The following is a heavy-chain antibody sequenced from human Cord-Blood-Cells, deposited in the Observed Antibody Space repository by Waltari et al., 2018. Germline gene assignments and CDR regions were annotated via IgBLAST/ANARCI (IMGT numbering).Heavy chain of an antibody. D-gene: IGHD7-27*01. CDR3: ARDLAGDKGDAFDI. Sequence: EVQLVESGGGLVQPGGSLRLSCAAPGFTFSSYWMHWVRQAPGKGLGWVSRINSDGGSTSDADSVKGRFTISRDKAKNTLYLQMNSLRAEDTAVYYCARDLAGDKGDAFDIWGQGTMVTVSS. CDR2: INSDGGST. V-gene: IGHV3-74*01. CDR1: GFTFSSYW. J-gene: IGHJ3*02.